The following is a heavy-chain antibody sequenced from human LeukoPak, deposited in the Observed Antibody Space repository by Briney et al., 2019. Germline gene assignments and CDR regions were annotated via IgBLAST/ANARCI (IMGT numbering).Heavy chain of an antibody. V-gene: IGHV1-18*01. CDR2: ISAYNGNT. D-gene: IGHD5-18*01. Sequence: GASVKVSCKASGGTFSSYAISWVRQAPGQGLEWMGWISAYNGNTNYAQKLQGRVTMTTGTSTSTAYMELRSLRSDDTAVYYCARGGQGIHARDPGGDYYYYGMDVWGQGTTVTVSS. J-gene: IGHJ6*02. CDR1: GGTFSSYA. CDR3: ARGGQGIHARDPGGDYYYYGMDV.